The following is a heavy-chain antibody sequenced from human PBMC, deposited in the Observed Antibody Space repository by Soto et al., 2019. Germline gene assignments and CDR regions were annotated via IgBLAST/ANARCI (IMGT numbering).Heavy chain of an antibody. CDR3: ARTGGGSYTEYYFDY. Sequence: EVQLVESGGCLIQPGGSLRLSCAASGFTVSSNYMSWVRQAPGKGLEWVSVIYSGGSTYYADSVKGRFTISRDNSKNTLYLQMNSLRAEDTAVYYCARTGGGSYTEYYFDYWGQGTLVTVSS. J-gene: IGHJ4*02. CDR1: GFTVSSNY. V-gene: IGHV3-53*01. D-gene: IGHD1-26*01. CDR2: IYSGGST.